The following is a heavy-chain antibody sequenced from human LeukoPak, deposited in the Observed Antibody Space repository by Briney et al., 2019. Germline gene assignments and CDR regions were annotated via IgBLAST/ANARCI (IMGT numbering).Heavy chain of an antibody. CDR3: ARIAVAGINFDY. CDR2: IYYSGST. V-gene: IGHV4-61*01. D-gene: IGHD6-19*01. CDR1: GGSVSSGFYY. Sequence: SSETLSLTCTVSGGSVSSGFYYWSWIRQPPGKGLEWIGYIYYSGSTNYNPSLKSRVTISVDTSRNQFSLKLTSVTVADTAVFYCARIAVAGINFDYWGQGTLVTVSS. J-gene: IGHJ4*02.